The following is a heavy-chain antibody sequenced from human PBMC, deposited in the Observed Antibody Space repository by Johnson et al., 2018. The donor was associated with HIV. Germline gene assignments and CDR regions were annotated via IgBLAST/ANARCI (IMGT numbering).Heavy chain of an antibody. CDR1: GFTLSSYD. D-gene: IGHD7-27*01. V-gene: IGHV3-13*01. CDR3: VRDAGPEGFHPWGAFDI. J-gene: IGHJ3*02. Sequence: VQLVESGGGLVQPGGSLRLSCAASGFTLSSYDMHWVRQVTGKGLEWVSSIGTTGDTYYPGSVKGRFTISRENAKNSLYLQLNSLRAGDTAGYYCVRDAGPEGFHPWGAFDIWGQGTMVTVSS. CDR2: IGTTGDT.